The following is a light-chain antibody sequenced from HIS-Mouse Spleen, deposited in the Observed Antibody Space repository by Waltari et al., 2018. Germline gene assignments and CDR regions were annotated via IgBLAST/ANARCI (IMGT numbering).Light chain of an antibody. CDR1: SSNIGSNY. CDR3: AAWDDSLSGPV. J-gene: IGLJ3*02. CDR2: RNN. Sequence: QSVLTQPPSASGTPGQRVTISCSGSSSNIGSNYVYWYQQLPGTAPKLLIYRNNQRPSGVPDRCSGAKSGTSASLAISGRRSEDEADYYCAAWDDSLSGPVFGGGTKLTVL. V-gene: IGLV1-47*01.